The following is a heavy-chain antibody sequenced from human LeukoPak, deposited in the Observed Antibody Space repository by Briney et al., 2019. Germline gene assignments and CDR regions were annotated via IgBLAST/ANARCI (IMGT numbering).Heavy chain of an antibody. CDR1: GFDFEDYT. CDR2: INWDDVTT. Sequence: GGSLRLSCAASGFDFEDYTMHWVRQVPGKSLEWVSFINWDDVTTDYADSVRDRFTISRDNSKNSLYLQMNSLTTEDTALYFCVKQSSGYYAPLDSWGQGTLVSVSS. J-gene: IGHJ4*02. D-gene: IGHD5-12*01. CDR3: VKQSSGYYAPLDS. V-gene: IGHV3-43*01.